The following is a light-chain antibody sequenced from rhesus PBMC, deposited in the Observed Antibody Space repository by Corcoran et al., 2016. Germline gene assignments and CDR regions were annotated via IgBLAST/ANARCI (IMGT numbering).Light chain of an antibody. Sequence: EIVMTQSPATLALSPGERASLSCRASQSVSSSLAWYQQKPGQAPRLLISGASSRATGIPDRFSGSGSGTEVTRTISSLEPEDVGVYFCLQSRNWPWTFGQGTKVEIK. CDR2: GAS. CDR3: LQSRNWPWT. J-gene: IGKJ1*01. V-gene: IGKV3-24*04. CDR1: QSVSSS.